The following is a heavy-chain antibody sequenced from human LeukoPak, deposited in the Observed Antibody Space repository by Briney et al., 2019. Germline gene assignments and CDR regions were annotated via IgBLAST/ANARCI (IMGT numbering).Heavy chain of an antibody. J-gene: IGHJ4*02. CDR2: ISSSSSYI. CDR1: GFTFSSYW. V-gene: IGHV3-21*01. Sequence: PGGSLRLSCAASGFTFSSYWMSWVRQAPGKGLEWVSSISSSSSYIYYADSVKGRFTISRDNAKNSLYLQMNSLRAEGTAVYYCARDRATYCSSTSCYRRLDYWGQGTLVTVSS. CDR3: ARDRATYCSSTSCYRRLDY. D-gene: IGHD2-2*01.